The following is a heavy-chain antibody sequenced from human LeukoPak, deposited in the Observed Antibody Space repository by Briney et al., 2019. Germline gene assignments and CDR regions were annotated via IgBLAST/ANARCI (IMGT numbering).Heavy chain of an antibody. Sequence: SETLSLTCAVYGGSFSGYYWSWIRQPPGKGLEWIGEINQSGSTNYNPSLKSRVTISVDTSKNQFSLKLSCVTAADTAVSYCARGRRGKATINLKANYNFDYWGQGTLVTVSS. CDR2: INQSGST. CDR1: GGSFSGYY. D-gene: IGHD5-24*01. CDR3: ARGRRGKATINLKANYNFDY. V-gene: IGHV4-34*01. J-gene: IGHJ4*02.